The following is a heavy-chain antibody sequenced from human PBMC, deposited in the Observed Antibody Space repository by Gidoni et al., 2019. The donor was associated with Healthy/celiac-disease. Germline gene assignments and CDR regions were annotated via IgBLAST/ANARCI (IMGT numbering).Heavy chain of an antibody. CDR2: INHSGGST. CDR3: ARGPTGTTYNWFDP. CDR1: VYTFTSYD. V-gene: IGHV1-46*03. Sequence: QVQLVQSGAEVKKPGASVKVSCKAYVYTFTSYDMHWVRQAPGQGLEWLGIINHSGGSTSYAQKFQGRVTMTMDTSTSTVYMELSSLRSEDTAVYYCARGPTGTTYNWFDPWGQGTLGTVSS. J-gene: IGHJ5*02. D-gene: IGHD1-1*01.